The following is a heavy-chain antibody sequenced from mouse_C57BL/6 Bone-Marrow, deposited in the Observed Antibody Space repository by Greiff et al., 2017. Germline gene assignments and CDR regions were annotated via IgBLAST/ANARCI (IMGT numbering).Heavy chain of an antibody. CDR3: ARRWLLPYAMDY. CDR2: ISSGSSTI. V-gene: IGHV5-17*01. Sequence: EVMLVESGGGLVKPGGSLKLSCAASGFTFSDYGMHWVRQAPEKGLEWVAYISSGSSTICYADTVKGRFTISRDNAKNPLFLQMTSLRSEDTAMYYCARRWLLPYAMDYWGQGTSVTVSS. D-gene: IGHD2-3*01. CDR1: GFTFSDYG. J-gene: IGHJ4*01.